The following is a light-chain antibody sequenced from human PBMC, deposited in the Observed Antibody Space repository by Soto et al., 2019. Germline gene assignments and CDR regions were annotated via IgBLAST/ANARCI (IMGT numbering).Light chain of an antibody. V-gene: IGKV3-20*01. J-gene: IGKJ1*01. CDR3: QHYITSLTT. CDR1: QSVTSNY. Sequence: EIALTQSPGTLSLSPGERATLSCEANQSVTSNYLTWYQQKPGQAPRLLIHGASRRATGIPDRFIGSGSGTDFTLTISRLEPEDFAVYYCQHYITSLTTFGQGTKVDI. CDR2: GAS.